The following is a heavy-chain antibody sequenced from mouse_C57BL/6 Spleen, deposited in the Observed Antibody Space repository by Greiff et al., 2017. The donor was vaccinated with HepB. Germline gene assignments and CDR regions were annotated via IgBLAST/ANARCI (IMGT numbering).Heavy chain of an antibody. V-gene: IGHV1-80*01. CDR3: ARRGYYGSSPYYFDY. CDR1: GYAFSSYW. Sequence: VKLMESGAELVKPGASVKISCKASGYAFSSYWMNWVKQRPGKGLEWIGQIYPGDGDTNYNGKFKGKATLTADKSSSTAYMQLSSLTSEDSAVYFCARRGYYGSSPYYFDYWGQGTTLTVSS. CDR2: IYPGDGDT. D-gene: IGHD1-1*01. J-gene: IGHJ2*01.